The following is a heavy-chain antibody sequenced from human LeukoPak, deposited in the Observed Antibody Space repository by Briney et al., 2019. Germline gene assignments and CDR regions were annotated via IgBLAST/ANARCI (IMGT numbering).Heavy chain of an antibody. Sequence: ASVKVSCKVSGYTLTELRMHWVGQAPGKGLEWMGGVDPEDGETIYAQKFQGRVTMTEDTSTDTAYIELRRMRSEDTAVYYCATNYGSGSYYPYWGQGTLVTVSS. CDR1: GYTLTELR. D-gene: IGHD3-10*01. V-gene: IGHV1-24*01. CDR3: ATNYGSGSYYPY. CDR2: VDPEDGET. J-gene: IGHJ1*01.